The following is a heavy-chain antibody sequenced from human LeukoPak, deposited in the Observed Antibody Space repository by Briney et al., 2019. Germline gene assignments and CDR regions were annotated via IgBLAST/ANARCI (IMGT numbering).Heavy chain of an antibody. CDR3: ARGSLRYFDWLLSVYFDY. CDR1: GGSFSGYY. Sequence: NPSETLSLTCAVYGGSFSGYYWSWIRQPPGKGLEWIGEINHSGSTNYNPSLKSRVTISVDTSKNQFSLKLSSVTAADTAVYYCARGSLRYFDWLLSVYFDYWGQGTLVTVSS. CDR2: INHSGST. D-gene: IGHD3-9*01. J-gene: IGHJ4*02. V-gene: IGHV4-34*01.